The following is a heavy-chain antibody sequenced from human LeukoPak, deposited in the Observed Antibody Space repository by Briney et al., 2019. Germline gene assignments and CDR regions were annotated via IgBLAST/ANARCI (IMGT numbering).Heavy chain of an antibody. V-gene: IGHV5-51*01. D-gene: IGHD6-19*01. CDR1: RYSFTSYW. J-gene: IGHJ4*02. CDR2: IYPGDSDT. Sequence: GESLKISCKGSRYSFTSYWIGWVRQMPGKGLEWMGIIYPGDSDTRYSPSFQGQVTISADKSISTAYLQWSSLKASDTAMYYCARLPMGSSGWYYFDYWGQGTLVTVSS. CDR3: ARLPMGSSGWYYFDY.